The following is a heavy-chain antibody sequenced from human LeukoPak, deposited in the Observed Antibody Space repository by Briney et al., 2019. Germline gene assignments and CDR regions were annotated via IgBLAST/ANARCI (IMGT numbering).Heavy chain of an antibody. Sequence: GGSLRLSCAASGFTFSSYSMNWVRQAPGKGLEWVSSISSSSSYIYYADSVKGRFTSSRDNAKNSPYLQINSLRAEDTAVYYCARARGVPSWFDPWGQGTLVTVSS. J-gene: IGHJ5*02. D-gene: IGHD3-10*01. CDR2: ISSSSSYI. V-gene: IGHV3-21*01. CDR3: ARARGVPSWFDP. CDR1: GFTFSSYS.